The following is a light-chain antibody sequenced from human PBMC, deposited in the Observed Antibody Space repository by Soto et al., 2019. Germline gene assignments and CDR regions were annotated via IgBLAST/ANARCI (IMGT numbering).Light chain of an antibody. V-gene: IGLV2-8*01. J-gene: IGLJ1*01. Sequence: QSVLTQPPSASGSPGQSVTMSCTGSSGDVGTYALVSWYQQHPGKAPKLMIYGVHKRPSGVPDRFSGSQSGNTASLTVSGLQAEDEADYFCSSYAGNNNYVFGTGTKVIVL. CDR3: SSYAGNNNYV. CDR2: GVH. CDR1: SGDVGTYAL.